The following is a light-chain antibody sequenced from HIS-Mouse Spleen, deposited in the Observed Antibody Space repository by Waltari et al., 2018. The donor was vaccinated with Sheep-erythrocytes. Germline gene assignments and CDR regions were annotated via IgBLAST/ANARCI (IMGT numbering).Light chain of an antibody. Sequence: DIQMTQSPSTLSASVGDRVTITCRASQSISSWLAWYQQKPGKAPKLLIYKASSLESGVPSRFSGSRSGTEFTLTISSRQPDDCATYYCQQYNSYSPRTFGQGTKLEIK. J-gene: IGKJ2*01. CDR3: QQYNSYSPRT. CDR1: QSISSW. V-gene: IGKV1-5*03. CDR2: KAS.